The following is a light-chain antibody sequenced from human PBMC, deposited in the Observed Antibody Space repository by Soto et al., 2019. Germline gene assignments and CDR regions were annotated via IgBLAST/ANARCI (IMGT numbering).Light chain of an antibody. CDR2: EVN. Sequence: QSVLTQPPSASGSPGQSVAISCTGTSSDVGGYNYFSWYQQHPGKAPKLMIYEVNKRPSGVPDRFSGSKSGNTASLTVSGLQAEDEADCYCSSYAGSSNVFGTGTKVTVL. CDR1: SSDVGGYNY. V-gene: IGLV2-8*01. J-gene: IGLJ1*01. CDR3: SSYAGSSNV.